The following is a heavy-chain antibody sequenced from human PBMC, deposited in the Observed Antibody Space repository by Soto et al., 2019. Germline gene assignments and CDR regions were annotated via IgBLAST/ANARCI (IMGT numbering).Heavy chain of an antibody. D-gene: IGHD2-2*01. V-gene: IGHV1-69*06. J-gene: IGHJ5*02. CDR2: IIPIFGTA. Sequence: QVQLVQSGAEVKKPGSSVKVSCKASGGTFSSYAISWVRQAPGQGLEWMGGIIPIFGTANYAQKFQGRVTITADKSTSTAYMVLSSLRSEDTAVYYCARGRYCSSTSCYATLYNWFDPWGQGTLVTVSS. CDR1: GGTFSSYA. CDR3: ARGRYCSSTSCYATLYNWFDP.